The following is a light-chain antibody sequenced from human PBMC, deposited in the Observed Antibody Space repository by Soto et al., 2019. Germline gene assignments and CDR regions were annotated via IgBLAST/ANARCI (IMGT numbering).Light chain of an antibody. CDR1: SSDVGGHNY. V-gene: IGLV2-8*01. CDR2: DVT. J-gene: IGLJ2*01. Sequence: QSALTQPPSASGSPGQSVTISCIGTSSDVGGHNYVSWYQQHRGRAPKLMIYDVTKRPSGVPDRFSGSRSGNTASLTVSGLQAEDEADYYCSSYTSSSTLVVFGGGTKLTVL. CDR3: SSYTSSSTLVV.